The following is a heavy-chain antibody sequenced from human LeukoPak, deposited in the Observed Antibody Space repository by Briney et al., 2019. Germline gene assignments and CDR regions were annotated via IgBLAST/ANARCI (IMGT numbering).Heavy chain of an antibody. CDR2: ISYDGSDK. CDR1: GFTFSSYG. Sequence: KSGGSLRLSCAASGFTFSSYGMHWVRQAPGKGLEWVAAISYDGSDKYYADSVKGRFTISGDNSKNTLYLQMNSLRAEDTAIYYCAKSLSGSYDYWGQGTLVTVSS. D-gene: IGHD1-26*01. CDR3: AKSLSGSYDY. V-gene: IGHV3-30*18. J-gene: IGHJ4*02.